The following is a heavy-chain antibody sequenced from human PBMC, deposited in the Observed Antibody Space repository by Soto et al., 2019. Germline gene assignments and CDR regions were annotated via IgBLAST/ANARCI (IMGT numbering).Heavy chain of an antibody. CDR1: GYTFTSYG. V-gene: IGHV1-3*01. J-gene: IGHJ3*02. CDR2: INAGNGNT. CDR3: ARLGRGYCSGGSCYSDAFDI. D-gene: IGHD2-15*01. Sequence: ASVKVSCKASGYTFTSYGISWVRQAPGQGLEWMGWINAGNGNTKYSQKFQGRVTITRDTSASTAYMELSSLRSEDTAVYYCARLGRGYCSGGSCYSDAFDIWGQGTMVTVSS.